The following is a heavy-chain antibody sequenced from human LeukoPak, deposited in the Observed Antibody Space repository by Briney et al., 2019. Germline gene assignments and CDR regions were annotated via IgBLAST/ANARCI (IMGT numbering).Heavy chain of an antibody. J-gene: IGHJ4*02. Sequence: GASVKVSCKASGYTFTGYYMHWVRQAPGQGLEWMGRINPNSGGTNYAQKFQGRVTMTRDTSISTAYMELSRLRSDDTAVYYCARERRDYYDSSGYLDWGQGTLVTVS. CDR1: GYTFTGYY. CDR2: INPNSGGT. CDR3: ARERRDYYDSSGYLD. V-gene: IGHV1-2*06. D-gene: IGHD3-22*01.